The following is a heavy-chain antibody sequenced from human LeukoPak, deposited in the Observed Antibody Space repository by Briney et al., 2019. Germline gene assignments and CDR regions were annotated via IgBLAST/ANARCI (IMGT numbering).Heavy chain of an antibody. CDR3: ARVTYYYGSGRQTYYFDY. CDR2: IYYSGST. D-gene: IGHD3-10*01. V-gene: IGHV4-59*01. Sequence: SETLSLTCTVSGGSISSYYWSWIRQPPGKGLEWIGYIYYSGSTNYNPSLKSRVTISVDTSKNQFSLKLSSVTAADTAVYYCARVTYYYGSGRQTYYFDYWGQGTLVTVSS. CDR1: GGSISSYY. J-gene: IGHJ4*02.